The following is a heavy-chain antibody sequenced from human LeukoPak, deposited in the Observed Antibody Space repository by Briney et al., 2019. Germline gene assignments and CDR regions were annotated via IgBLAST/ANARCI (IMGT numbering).Heavy chain of an antibody. CDR3: ARVARFDSIDY. CDR2: TKNKANNYNT. D-gene: IGHD3-9*01. Sequence: GGSLRLSCAASGFTFSDHYMDWVRQAPGKGLEWVGRTKNKANNYNTEYAASVKGRFTISRDDSKNSLYLQMNSLKTEDTAVYYCARVARFDSIDYWAREPWSPSPQ. V-gene: IGHV3-72*01. J-gene: IGHJ4*02. CDR1: GFTFSDHY.